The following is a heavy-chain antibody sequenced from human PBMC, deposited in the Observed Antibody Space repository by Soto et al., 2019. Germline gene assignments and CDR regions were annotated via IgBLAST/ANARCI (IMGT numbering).Heavy chain of an antibody. CDR2: INPNSGGT. J-gene: IGHJ6*02. CDR1: GYTFTGYY. V-gene: IGHV1-2*04. CDR3: ARAAAAAVYYGMDG. D-gene: IGHD6-13*01. Sequence: ASVKVSCKASGYTFTGYYMHWVRQAPGQGLEWMGWINPNSGGTNCAQKFQGWVTMTRETSISTAYMELSRLRSDDTAVYYCARAAAAAVYYGMDGWGQGTTVTVSS.